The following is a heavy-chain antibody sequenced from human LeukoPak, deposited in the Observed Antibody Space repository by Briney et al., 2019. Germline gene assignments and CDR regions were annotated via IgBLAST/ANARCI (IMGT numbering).Heavy chain of an antibody. Sequence: SETLSLTCTVSGGSVSSGNYYWSWIRQPPGKGLEWIGYIYYSGSTNYNPSLKSRVTMSVDTSKNQFSLKLSSVTAADTAVYYCAKKYYYDSSPLDYWGQGTLVTVSS. J-gene: IGHJ4*02. CDR3: AKKYYYDSSPLDY. CDR1: GGSVSSGNYY. D-gene: IGHD3-22*01. V-gene: IGHV4-61*01. CDR2: IYYSGST.